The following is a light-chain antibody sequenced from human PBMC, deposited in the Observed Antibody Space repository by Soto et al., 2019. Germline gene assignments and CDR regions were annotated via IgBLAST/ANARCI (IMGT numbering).Light chain of an antibody. J-gene: IGKJ4*01. CDR1: QSISSW. CDR3: QQYNTSPLT. V-gene: IGKV1-5*03. CDR2: KAS. Sequence: DIQMTQSPSTLSASVGDRVIINCRASQSISSWLAWYQQRPGKAPNLLIYKASSLEYGVPSRLSGSGSGTEFTLTISSLQPDDFATYYCQQYNTSPLTFGGGTKVEIK.